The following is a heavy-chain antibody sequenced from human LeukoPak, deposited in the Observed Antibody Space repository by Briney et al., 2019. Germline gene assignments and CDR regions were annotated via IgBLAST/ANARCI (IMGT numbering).Heavy chain of an antibody. CDR1: GYTFTGYY. Sequence: EASVKVSCKASGYTFTGYYMHWVRQAPGQGLEWMGMIYPRDGSTSYAQKFQGRVTVTRDTSTSTVRMELSGLRSEDTAVYYCARDQEGFDYWGQGTLVTVSS. CDR2: IYPRDGST. CDR3: ARDQEGFDY. J-gene: IGHJ4*02. V-gene: IGHV1-46*01.